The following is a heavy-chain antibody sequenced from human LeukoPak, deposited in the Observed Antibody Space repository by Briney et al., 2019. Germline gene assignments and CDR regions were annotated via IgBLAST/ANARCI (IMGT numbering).Heavy chain of an antibody. D-gene: IGHD2-2*01. Sequence: ASVKVSCKASGYTFTSYDINWVRQATGQGLEWMGWMNPNSSNTGYAQKFQGRVTMTRNTSISTAYMELSSLRSEDTAVYYCARAGVPAAMPIYYYYYMDVWGKGTTVTVSS. CDR3: ARAGVPAAMPIYYYYYMDV. J-gene: IGHJ6*03. CDR2: MNPNSSNT. V-gene: IGHV1-8*01. CDR1: GYTFTSYD.